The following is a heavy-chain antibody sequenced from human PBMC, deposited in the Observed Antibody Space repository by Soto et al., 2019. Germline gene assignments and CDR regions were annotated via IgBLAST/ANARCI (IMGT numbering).Heavy chain of an antibody. CDR2: MNPNSGNT. J-gene: IGHJ6*03. Sequence: ASVKVSCKASGYTFTSYDINWVRQATGQGLEWMGWMNPNSGNTGYAQKFQGRVTMTRNTSISTAYMELSSLRSEDTAVYYCARGWQQPSNAYYYYYMDVWGKGTTVTVSS. CDR1: GYTFTSYD. D-gene: IGHD6-13*01. CDR3: ARGWQQPSNAYYYYYMDV. V-gene: IGHV1-8*01.